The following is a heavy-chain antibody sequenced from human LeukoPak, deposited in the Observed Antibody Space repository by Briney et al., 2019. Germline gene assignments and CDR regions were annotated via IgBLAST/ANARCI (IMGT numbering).Heavy chain of an antibody. J-gene: IGHJ4*02. CDR1: GGTFSSFA. V-gene: IGHV1-69*05. CDR3: ARNPYDILTGYGYYFDY. D-gene: IGHD3-9*01. Sequence: SVKVSCKASGGTFSSFAISWVRQAPGQGLEWMGRIIPIFGTANYAQKFQGRVTITTDESTSTAYMELSSLRSEDTAVYYCARNPYDILTGYGYYFDYWGQGTLVTVSS. CDR2: IIPIFGTA.